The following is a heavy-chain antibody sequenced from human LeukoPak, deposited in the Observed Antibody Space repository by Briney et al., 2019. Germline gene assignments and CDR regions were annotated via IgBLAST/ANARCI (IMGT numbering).Heavy chain of an antibody. J-gene: IGHJ2*01. CDR3: ARRTVTDDWYFDL. CDR1: GYSFTSYW. Sequence: PGESLKISCMGSGYSFTSYWIGWVRQMPGKGLEWMGIIYPGDSDTRYSPSFQGQVTISADKSISTAYLQWSSLKASDTAMYYCARRTVTDDWYFDLWGRGTLVTVSS. V-gene: IGHV5-51*01. D-gene: IGHD4-17*01. CDR2: IYPGDSDT.